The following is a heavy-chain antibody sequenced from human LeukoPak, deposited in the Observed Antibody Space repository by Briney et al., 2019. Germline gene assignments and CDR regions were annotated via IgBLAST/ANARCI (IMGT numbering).Heavy chain of an antibody. CDR1: GFAFSSYA. J-gene: IGHJ2*01. CDR2: ISYDGSNK. Sequence: GGSLRLSCAASGFAFSSYAMHWVRQAPGKGLEWVAVISYDGSNKYYADSVKGRFTISRDNSKNTLYLQMNSLRAEDTAVYYCARDRINSDILTGYWYFDLWGRGTLVTVSS. V-gene: IGHV3-30-3*01. CDR3: ARDRINSDILTGYWYFDL. D-gene: IGHD3-9*01.